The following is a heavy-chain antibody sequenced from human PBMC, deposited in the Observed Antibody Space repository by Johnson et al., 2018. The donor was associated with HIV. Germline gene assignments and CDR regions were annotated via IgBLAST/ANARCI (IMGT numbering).Heavy chain of an antibody. CDR1: GFTFSDHA. J-gene: IGHJ3*02. V-gene: IGHV3-30*04. D-gene: IGHD1-14*01. CDR2: ISYDETNK. CDR3: AKDRNGGAFDI. Sequence: QVQLVESGGGVVQPGGSLRLSCVASGFTFSDHAMHWVRQAPGKGLEWVAVISYDETNKYYADSVKGRFTISRDNSKNTLYLQMNSLRAEDTAVYYCAKDRNGGAFDIWGQGTMVTVSS.